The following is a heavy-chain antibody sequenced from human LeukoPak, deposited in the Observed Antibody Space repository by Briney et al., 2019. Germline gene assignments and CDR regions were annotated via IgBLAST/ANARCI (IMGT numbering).Heavy chain of an antibody. D-gene: IGHD3-10*01. V-gene: IGHV1-18*01. CDR1: GYTFTSYG. Sequence: EASVKVSCKASGYTFTSYGISWVRQAPGQGLEWMGWISAYNGNTNYAQKLQGRVTMTTDTSTSTAYMELRSLRSDDTAVYYCARAYYYGSSYYYYGMDVWGQGTTVTVSS. J-gene: IGHJ6*02. CDR3: ARAYYYGSSYYYYGMDV. CDR2: ISAYNGNT.